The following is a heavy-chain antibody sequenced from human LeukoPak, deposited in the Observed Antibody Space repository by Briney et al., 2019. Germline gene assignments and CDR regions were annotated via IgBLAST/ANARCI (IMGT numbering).Heavy chain of an antibody. D-gene: IGHD3-10*01. CDR1: GFTFSSYA. J-gene: IGHJ3*02. CDR3: AKVYHYGSGSYYNDAFDI. CDR2: ISGSGGST. V-gene: IGHV3-23*01. Sequence: PGGSLRLSCAASGFTFSSYAMSWVRQAPGKGLEWVSAISGSGGSTYYADSVKGRFTISRDNSKNTLYLQMNSLRAEDTAVYYCAKVYHYGSGSYYNDAFDIWGQGTMVTVSS.